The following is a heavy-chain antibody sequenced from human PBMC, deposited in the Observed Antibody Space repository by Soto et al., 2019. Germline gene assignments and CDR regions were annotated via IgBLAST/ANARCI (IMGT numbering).Heavy chain of an antibody. CDR1: GYTFTSYG. CDR3: ARARTVTTYFHH. D-gene: IGHD4-17*01. V-gene: IGHV1-18*01. Sequence: GASVKVSCKASGYTFTSYGISWVRQAPGQGLEWMGWISAYSGNTNYAQNLQGRVTMTTDTSTGTAYMELRSLRSDDTAVYYCARARTVTTYFHHWGQGTLVTVSS. CDR2: ISAYSGNT. J-gene: IGHJ1*01.